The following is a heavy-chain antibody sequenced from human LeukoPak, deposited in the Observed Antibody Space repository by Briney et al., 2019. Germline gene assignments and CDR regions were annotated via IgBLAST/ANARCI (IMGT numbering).Heavy chain of an antibody. CDR3: ARGSDWNYNWFDP. CDR2: IYHSGTT. J-gene: IGHJ5*02. Sequence: PSETLSLTCTVSGYSISSGYYWGWIRQPPGKGLEWIGTIYHSGTTYYKSSLKSRATISVDTSKNQFSLRLSSVTAADTAVYYCARGSDWNYNWFDPWGQGTLVTVSS. D-gene: IGHD1-7*01. CDR1: GYSISSGYY. V-gene: IGHV4-38-2*02.